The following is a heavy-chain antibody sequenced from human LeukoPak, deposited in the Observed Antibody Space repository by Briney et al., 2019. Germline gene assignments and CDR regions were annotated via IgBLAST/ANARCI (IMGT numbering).Heavy chain of an antibody. CDR1: GFTVSSNY. V-gene: IGHV3-53*01. D-gene: IGHD4-17*01. CDR3: ARDRDGDYQIDY. J-gene: IGHJ4*02. CDR2: IYSGGST. Sequence: GGSLRLSCAASGFTVSSNYMNWVRQAPGKGLEWVSVIYSGGSTFYADSVKGRFTISRDNSKNTLYLQMNSLRAEDTAVYYCARDRDGDYQIDYWGQGTLVTVSS.